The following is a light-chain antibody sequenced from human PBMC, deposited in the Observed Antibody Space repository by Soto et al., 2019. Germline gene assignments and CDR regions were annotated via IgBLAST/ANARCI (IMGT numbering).Light chain of an antibody. CDR1: ESVAGH. J-gene: IGKJ5*01. CDR3: QQSVRAPT. V-gene: IGKV3-11*01. Sequence: IGLPQSPGTLSLSPGERATLSCRASESVAGHLAWYQQKPGQPPRLLIYGASTRATGIPARFSGSGSGTDFTLTISRLEPEDFASYYCQQSVRAPTSGHGRRLEVK. CDR2: GAS.